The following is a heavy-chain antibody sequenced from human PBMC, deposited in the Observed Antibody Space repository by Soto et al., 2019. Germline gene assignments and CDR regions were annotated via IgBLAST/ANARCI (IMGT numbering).Heavy chain of an antibody. CDR3: ASLGRRITMVRGAPDY. Sequence: SETLSLTCSVSSASLSSSTYYWSWIRQPPGRGPEWIGSIYYSGNTYYNPSLKSRVTISVDTSKNQFSLKLSSVTAADTAVYYCASLGRRITMVRGAPDYWGQGTLVTVSS. V-gene: IGHV4-39*01. CDR1: SASLSSSTYY. J-gene: IGHJ4*02. CDR2: IYYSGNT. D-gene: IGHD3-10*01.